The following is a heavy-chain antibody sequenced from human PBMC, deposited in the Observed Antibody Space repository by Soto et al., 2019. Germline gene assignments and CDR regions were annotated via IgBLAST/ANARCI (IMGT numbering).Heavy chain of an antibody. CDR1: GYTLTELS. J-gene: IGHJ4*02. Sequence: ASVKVSCKVSGYTLTELSMHWVRQAPGKGLEWMGGFDPEDGETIYAQKFQGRVTVTEDTSTDTAYMELSSLRSEDTAVYYCATWDEIVATFGYWGQGTLVTVSS. V-gene: IGHV1-24*01. D-gene: IGHD5-12*01. CDR2: FDPEDGET. CDR3: ATWDEIVATFGY.